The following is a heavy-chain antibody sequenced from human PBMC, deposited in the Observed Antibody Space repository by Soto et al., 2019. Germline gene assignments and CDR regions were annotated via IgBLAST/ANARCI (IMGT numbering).Heavy chain of an antibody. J-gene: IGHJ3*02. CDR1: GGSFSGYY. V-gene: IGHV4-34*01. CDR3: AETYVQRNQNAIDI. D-gene: IGHD5-18*01. Sequence: PSETLSLTCAVYGGSFSGYYWSWIRQPPGKGLEWIGEINHSGSTNYNPSLKSRVTISVDTSKNQFSLKLSSVTAADTAVYYCAETYVQRNQNAIDIWGQGTMVTVSS. CDR2: INHSGST.